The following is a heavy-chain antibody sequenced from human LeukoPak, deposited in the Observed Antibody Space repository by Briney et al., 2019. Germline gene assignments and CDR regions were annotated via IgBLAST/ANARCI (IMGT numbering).Heavy chain of an antibody. CDR2: IKGDGIST. D-gene: IGHD3-3*01. Sequence: GGSLRPSCAASGFDFSSNWMHWVRHAPGQGLVWVSRIKGDGISTNYADSVKGRFTISRDIAKNTLYLQMNSLRAEDTGVYYCAKDHYWSIDYWGRGTLVTVSS. CDR3: AKDHYWSIDY. CDR1: GFDFSSNW. J-gene: IGHJ4*02. V-gene: IGHV3-74*01.